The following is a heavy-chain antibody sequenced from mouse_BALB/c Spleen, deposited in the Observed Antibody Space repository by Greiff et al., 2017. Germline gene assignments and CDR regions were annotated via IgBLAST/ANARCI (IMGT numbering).Heavy chain of an antibody. Sequence: QVQLQQSGAELARPGASVKMSCKASGYTFTSYTMHWVKQRPGQGLEWIGYINPSSGYTNYNQKFKDKTTLTADKSSSTAYMQLSSLTSEDSAVYYCARREVRGYDFDYWGQGTTLTVSS. J-gene: IGHJ2*01. CDR2: INPSSGYT. CDR3: ARREVRGYDFDY. V-gene: IGHV1-4*01. CDR1: GYTFTSYT. D-gene: IGHD2-14*01.